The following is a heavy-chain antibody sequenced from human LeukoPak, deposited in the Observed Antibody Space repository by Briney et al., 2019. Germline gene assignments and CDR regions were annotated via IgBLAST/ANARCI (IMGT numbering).Heavy chain of an antibody. V-gene: IGHV3-21*01. J-gene: IGHJ4*02. D-gene: IGHD3-22*01. Sequence: GGSLRLSCAASGFTFSSYSMNWVRQAPGKGLEWVSSISSSSSYIYYADSVKGRFTISRDNAKNSLYLRMNSLRAEDTAVYYCAREDSSGYDYWGQGTLVTVSS. CDR3: AREDSSGYDY. CDR1: GFTFSSYS. CDR2: ISSSSSYI.